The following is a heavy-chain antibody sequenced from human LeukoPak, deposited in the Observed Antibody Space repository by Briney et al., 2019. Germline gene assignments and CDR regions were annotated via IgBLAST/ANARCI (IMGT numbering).Heavy chain of an antibody. D-gene: IGHD1-14*01. CDR1: GASISDHY. Sequence: SETLSLTCTVTGASISDHYLTWLRQPPGKGLEWIGYISHIGSTNYNPSLKSRVTISVDTSKNQFSLKLTSVTAADTDVYYCARDRISINALDMWGQGTMVTVSS. CDR3: ARDRISINALDM. J-gene: IGHJ3*02. CDR2: ISHIGST. V-gene: IGHV4-59*11.